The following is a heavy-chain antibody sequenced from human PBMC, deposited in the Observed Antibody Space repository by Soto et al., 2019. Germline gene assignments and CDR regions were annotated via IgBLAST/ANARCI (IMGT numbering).Heavy chain of an antibody. Sequence: EVQLVESGGGLVQPGGSLRLSCAASGFTFSSYAMHWVRQAPGKGLEYVSAISSNGGSTYYANSVKGRFTISRDNSKNTXYLQMGSLRAEDMAVYYCARDGCGGDCYSAYAFDIWGQGTMVTVSS. D-gene: IGHD2-21*02. CDR3: ARDGCGGDCYSAYAFDI. V-gene: IGHV3-64*01. CDR1: GFTFSSYA. CDR2: ISSNGGST. J-gene: IGHJ3*02.